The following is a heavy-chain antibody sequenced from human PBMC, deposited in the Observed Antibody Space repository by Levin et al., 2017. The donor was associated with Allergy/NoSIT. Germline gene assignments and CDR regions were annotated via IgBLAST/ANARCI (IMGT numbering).Heavy chain of an antibody. J-gene: IGHJ6*03. CDR3: ARLYRQQWLTNYYYYYMDV. D-gene: IGHD6-19*01. Sequence: GGSLRLSCKGSGYSFTSYWISWVRQMPGKGLEWMGRIDPSDSYTNYSPSFQGHVTISADKSNSTAYLQWSSLKASDTAMYYCARLYRQQWLTNYYYYYMDVWGKGTTVTVSS. V-gene: IGHV5-10-1*01. CDR1: GYSFTSYW. CDR2: IDPSDSYT.